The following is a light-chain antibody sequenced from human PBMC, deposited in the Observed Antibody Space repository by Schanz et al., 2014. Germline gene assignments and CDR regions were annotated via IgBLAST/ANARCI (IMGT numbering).Light chain of an antibody. CDR2: EVS. Sequence: QSALTQPPSASGSPGQSVTISCTGTSSDVGGYKYVSWYQQHPGKAPKLMIYEVSKRPSGVPDRFSGSKSGNTASLTVSGLQAEDEADYYCCSYAGSSTLVFGGGTKVTVL. J-gene: IGLJ3*02. CDR3: CSYAGSSTLV. V-gene: IGLV2-8*01. CDR1: SSDVGGYKY.